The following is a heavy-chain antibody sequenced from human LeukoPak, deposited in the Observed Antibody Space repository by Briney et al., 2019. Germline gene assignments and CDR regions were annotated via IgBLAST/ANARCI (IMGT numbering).Heavy chain of an antibody. D-gene: IGHD5-24*01. CDR1: GFSFSSHG. Sequence: PGGSPGLSCAASGFSFSSHGMHWVRQAPGKGLEWVAVIWYDGSKKYNADSVKGRFTISRDNPKNTLYLQMNSLRAEDTAVYYCARGATIWYGMDVWGQGTTVTVSS. CDR3: ARGATIWYGMDV. CDR2: IWYDGSKK. V-gene: IGHV3-33*01. J-gene: IGHJ6*02.